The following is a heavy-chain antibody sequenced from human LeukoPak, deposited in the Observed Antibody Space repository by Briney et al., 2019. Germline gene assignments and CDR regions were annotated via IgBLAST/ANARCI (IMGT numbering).Heavy chain of an antibody. V-gene: IGHV4-28*01. CDR3: ARTPSRGDFDY. Sequence: KASETLSLTCAVSGYSISSSNWWGWIRPPPGKGLEWIGYIYYSGSTYYNPSLKSRVTMSVDTSKNQFSLKLSSVTAVDTAVYYCARTPSRGDFDYWGQGTLVTVSS. D-gene: IGHD6-13*01. CDR1: GYSISSSNW. CDR2: IYYSGST. J-gene: IGHJ4*02.